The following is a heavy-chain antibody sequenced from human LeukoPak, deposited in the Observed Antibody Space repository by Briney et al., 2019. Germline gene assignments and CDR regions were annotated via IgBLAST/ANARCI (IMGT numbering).Heavy chain of an antibody. Sequence: PVGSLRLSCAASGFSFSSYGMYWVRQAPGKGLEWVALIYNDGGLPNYLDSVRGRFTISRDNSKNTLYLQMDSLRVEDTAGYYCAQGHYVGNSEFLDNWGQGSLVIVSS. V-gene: IGHV3-33*07. J-gene: IGHJ4*02. CDR1: GFSFSSYG. CDR2: IYNDGGLP. CDR3: AQGHYVGNSEFLDN. D-gene: IGHD4-23*01.